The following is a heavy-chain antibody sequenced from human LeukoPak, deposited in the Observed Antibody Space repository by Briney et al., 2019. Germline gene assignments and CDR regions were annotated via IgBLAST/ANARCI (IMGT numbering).Heavy chain of an antibody. Sequence: ASVKVSCKASGNTFSTFDINWVRQAPGQGLEWMGWMNPNNGNTGYAKKFQGRVTITRDTSISTAYMELSSLTSEDTAVYYCARGPLTSGVRYFDYWGQGTLVTVSS. J-gene: IGHJ4*02. D-gene: IGHD3-3*01. CDR1: GNTFSTFD. CDR3: ARGPLTSGVRYFDY. CDR2: MNPNNGNT. V-gene: IGHV1-8*03.